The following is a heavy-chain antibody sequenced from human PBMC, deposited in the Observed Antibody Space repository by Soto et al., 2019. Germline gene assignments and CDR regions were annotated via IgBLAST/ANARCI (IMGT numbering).Heavy chain of an antibody. D-gene: IGHD6-19*01. CDR3: ARLDGWYQIDY. J-gene: IGHJ4*02. CDR2: IYYSGST. Sequence: QVQLQESGPGLVKPSQTLSLTCTVSGGSISSGGYYWSWIRQYPGKGLEWIGYIYYSGSTYYNPSLKRRVIISVDKSKIQFSLKLSSVPAADTAVYYCARLDGWYQIDYWGQGTLVTVSS. V-gene: IGHV4-31*03. CDR1: GGSISSGGYY.